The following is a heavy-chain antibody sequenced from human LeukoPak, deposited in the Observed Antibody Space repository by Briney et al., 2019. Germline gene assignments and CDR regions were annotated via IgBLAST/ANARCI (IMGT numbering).Heavy chain of an antibody. Sequence: SGTLSLTCTVSGGSISSNTYYWGWIRQPPGKGLEWIGSIYYSGSTYYNPSLKSRVTISVDTSKNQFSLKLSSVTAADTAVYYCARDYQGGYGDKTVDYWGQGTLVTVSS. CDR1: GGSISSNTYY. CDR2: IYYSGST. CDR3: ARDYQGGYGDKTVDY. J-gene: IGHJ4*02. V-gene: IGHV4-39*07. D-gene: IGHD5-18*01.